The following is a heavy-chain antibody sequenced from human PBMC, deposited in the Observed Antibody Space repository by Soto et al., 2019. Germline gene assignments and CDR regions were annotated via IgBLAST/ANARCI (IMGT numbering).Heavy chain of an antibody. CDR1: GYTFTSYA. CDR2: INAGNGNT. Sequence: QVQLVQYGAEVKKPAASVKVSCKASGYTFTSYAMHWVRPAPGQRLEWIGWINAGNGNTNYSHKFQGRVLVTRDRSASTDYMELSSLRFEDTAVYFCATAIGAGAFDIWGQGTMVTVSS. CDR3: ATAIGAGAFDI. J-gene: IGHJ3*02. V-gene: IGHV1-3*01. D-gene: IGHD2-2*01.